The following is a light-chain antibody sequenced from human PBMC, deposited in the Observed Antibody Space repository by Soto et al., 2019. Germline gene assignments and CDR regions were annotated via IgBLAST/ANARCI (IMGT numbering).Light chain of an antibody. J-gene: IGLJ1*01. CDR2: SNN. CDR1: SFNIGRHT. CDR3: AAWDDSLNGYV. Sequence: QSVLTQPPSASGTPGQRVTVSCSRRSFNIGRHTVNWYQQVPGTAPKLLIYSNNQRPSGIPDRFSGSKSGTSASLAISGLQSEDEANYYCAAWDDSLNGYVFGTGTKVTV. V-gene: IGLV1-44*01.